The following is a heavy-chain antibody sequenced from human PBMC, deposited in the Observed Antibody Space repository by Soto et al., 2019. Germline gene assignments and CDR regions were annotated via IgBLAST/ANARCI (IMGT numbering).Heavy chain of an antibody. CDR2: IYYSGST. J-gene: IGHJ5*02. D-gene: IGHD2-2*02. CDR3: ARGYCSSTSCYIWDNWFDP. CDR1: GGSISSYY. Sequence: TLSLTCTVSGGSISSYYWSWIRQPPGKGLEWIGYIYYSGSTNYNPSLKSRVTISVDTSKNQFSLKLSSVTAADTAVYYCARGYCSSTSCYIWDNWFDPWGQGTLVTVSS. V-gene: IGHV4-59*01.